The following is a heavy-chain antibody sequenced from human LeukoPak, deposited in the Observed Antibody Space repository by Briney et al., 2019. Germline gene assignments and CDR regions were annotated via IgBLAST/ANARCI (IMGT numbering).Heavy chain of an antibody. D-gene: IGHD1-26*01. CDR3: ASGTTDY. CDR2: ISGSGVTT. J-gene: IGHJ4*02. CDR1: GFTFSSYA. Sequence: GGSLRLSCAASGFTFSSYAMSWVRQAPGEGLEWVSAISGSGVTTYYADSVKGRFTISRDNSKNTLYLQMNSLRVEDTAVYYCASGTTDYWGQGTLVTVSS. V-gene: IGHV3-23*01.